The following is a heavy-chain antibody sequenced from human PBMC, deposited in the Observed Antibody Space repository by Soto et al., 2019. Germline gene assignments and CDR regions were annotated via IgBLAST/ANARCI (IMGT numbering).Heavy chain of an antibody. V-gene: IGHV3-33*01. J-gene: IGHJ3*02. CDR3: PSGLRGGATALNAFDI. D-gene: IGHD1-26*01. Sequence: PGGSLRLSCAASGFTFSSYGMHWVRQAPGKGLEWAAVIWYDGSNKYYADSVKGRFTISRDNSQNTLYLQMNSLRAEDTAVYYCPSGLRGGATALNAFDIWDQGTMVTVSS. CDR2: IWYDGSNK. CDR1: GFTFSSYG.